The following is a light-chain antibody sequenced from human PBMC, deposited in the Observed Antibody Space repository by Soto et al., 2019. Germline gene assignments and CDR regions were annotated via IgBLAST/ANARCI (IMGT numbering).Light chain of an antibody. CDR2: EVS. CDR1: SSDVGSYNL. J-gene: IGLJ1*01. V-gene: IGLV2-23*02. Sequence: QSALTQPASVSGSPGQSITISCTGTSSDVGSYNLVSWYQQHPGKAPKLMIYEVSKRPSGVSNRFSGSKSGNTASLTISGLQAEDEAYYCCCSYAGSSTSYVFGTGTKLTVL. CDR3: CSYAGSSTSYV.